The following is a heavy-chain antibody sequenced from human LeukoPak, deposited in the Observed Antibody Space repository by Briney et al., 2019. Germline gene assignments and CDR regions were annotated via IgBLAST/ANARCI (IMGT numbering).Heavy chain of an antibody. V-gene: IGHV3-30-3*01. CDR1: GFTFSSYA. CDR2: ISYDGSNK. J-gene: IGHJ3*02. CDR3: AKDRGERYGDTQGGAFDI. Sequence: GGSLRLSCAASGFTFSSYAMHWVRQAPGKGLEWVAVISYDGSNKYYADSVKGRFTISRDNSKNTLYLQMNSLRAEDTALYYCAKDRGERYGDTQGGAFDIWGQGTMVTVSS. D-gene: IGHD4-17*01.